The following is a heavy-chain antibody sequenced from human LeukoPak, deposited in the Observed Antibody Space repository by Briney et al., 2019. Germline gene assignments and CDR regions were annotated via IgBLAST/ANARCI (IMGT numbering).Heavy chain of an antibody. D-gene: IGHD1-26*01. CDR3: ARLADTTS. CDR2: IYPGDSDT. Sequence: GESLKISCKGSGYTFTDFWIAWVRQMPGKGLEWMGIIYPGDSDTRYSPSFQGQVTISADKSTTTAYLQWSTLETSDTAIYFCARLADTTSWGQGTLVTVSS. V-gene: IGHV5-51*01. CDR1: GYTFTDFW. J-gene: IGHJ5*02.